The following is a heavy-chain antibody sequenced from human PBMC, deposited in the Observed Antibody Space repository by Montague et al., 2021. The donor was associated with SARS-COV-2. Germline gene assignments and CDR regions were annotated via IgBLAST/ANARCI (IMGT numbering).Heavy chain of an antibody. J-gene: IGHJ4*02. CDR3: ARVYVPAHGASAASYSDY. V-gene: IGHV4-31*03. Sequence: TLSLTCIVSGGSITSDDSCWTWIRQHPGKGLEWIGYISYSGRTSYNVSLKSRLTISADTSDNQFSLKLTSMTAADTAVYYCARVYVPAHGASAASYSDYWGRGTLVTVSS. CDR1: GGSITSDDSC. CDR2: ISYSGRT. D-gene: IGHD4/OR15-4a*01.